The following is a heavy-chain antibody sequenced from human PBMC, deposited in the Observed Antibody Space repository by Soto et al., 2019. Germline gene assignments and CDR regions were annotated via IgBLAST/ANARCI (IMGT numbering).Heavy chain of an antibody. CDR2: IRNKANTYAT. CDR3: SSFMVGATPY. J-gene: IGHJ4*02. Sequence: GGSLRLSCAASGFTLSGSAMHWVRQAAGKGLEWVGRIRNKANTYATAYAASVKGRFTISRDDSKNTAYLQMNSLKTEDTAVYYCSSFMVGATPYWGQGTLVTVSS. CDR1: GFTLSGSA. V-gene: IGHV3-73*01. D-gene: IGHD1-26*01.